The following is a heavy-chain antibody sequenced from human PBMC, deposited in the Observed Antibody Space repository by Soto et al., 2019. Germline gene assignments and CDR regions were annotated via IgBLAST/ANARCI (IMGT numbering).Heavy chain of an antibody. J-gene: IGHJ4*02. CDR2: IYYSGST. V-gene: IGHV4-39*01. D-gene: IGHD6-13*01. CDR1: GGSISSSSYY. Sequence: SETLSLTCTVSGGSISSSSYYWGWIRQPPGKGLEWIGSIYYSGSTYYNPSLKRRVTISVDTSKNQFSLKLSSVTAADTAVYYCASNLRAEARFMFNCCGQGTLVTGS. CDR3: ASNLRAEARFMFNC.